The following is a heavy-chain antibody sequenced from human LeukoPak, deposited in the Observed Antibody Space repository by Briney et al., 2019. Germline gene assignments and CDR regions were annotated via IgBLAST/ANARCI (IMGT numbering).Heavy chain of an antibody. J-gene: IGHJ4*02. CDR2: IGTAGDT. D-gene: IGHD1-26*01. Sequence: PGGSLRLSCAAPGFTFSSYDMHWVRQATGKGLEWVSAIGTAGDTYYPGSVKGRFTISRENAKNSLYLQMNSLGAEDTAVYYCARGQARATTYFDYWGQGTLVTVSS. V-gene: IGHV3-13*01. CDR1: GFTFSSYD. CDR3: ARGQARATTYFDY.